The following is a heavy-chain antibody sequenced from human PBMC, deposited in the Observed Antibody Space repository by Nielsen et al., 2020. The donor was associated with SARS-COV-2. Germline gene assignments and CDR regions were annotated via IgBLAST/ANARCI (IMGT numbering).Heavy chain of an antibody. Sequence: SETLSLTCTVSGGSISSGGYYWSWIRQHPGKGLEWIGYIYYSGSTNYNPSLKSRVTISVDTSKNQFSLKLSSVTAADTAVYYCARGHGGYRVGGYYFDYWGKGTLVTVSS. J-gene: IGHJ4*02. CDR2: IYYSGST. D-gene: IGHD3-22*01. CDR1: GGSISSGGYY. CDR3: ARGHGGYRVGGYYFDY. V-gene: IGHV4-31*03.